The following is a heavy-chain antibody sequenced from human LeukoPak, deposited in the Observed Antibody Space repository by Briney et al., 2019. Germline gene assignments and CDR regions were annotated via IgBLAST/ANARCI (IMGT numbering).Heavy chain of an antibody. Sequence: SVKVSCKASGGTFSSYAISWVRQAPGQGLEWLGRIIPILGIANYAQKFQGRVTITADKSTSTAYMELSSLRSEDTAVYYCARVGENFRTTVTALNYWGQGTLVTVSS. D-gene: IGHD4-17*01. CDR2: IIPILGIA. CDR3: ARVGENFRTTVTALNY. CDR1: GGTFSSYA. J-gene: IGHJ4*02. V-gene: IGHV1-69*04.